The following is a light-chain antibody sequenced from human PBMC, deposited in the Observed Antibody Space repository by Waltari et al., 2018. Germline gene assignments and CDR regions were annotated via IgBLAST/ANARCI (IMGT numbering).Light chain of an antibody. Sequence: DIQMTQFPSTLSASVGDTITITCRASQSISNYLAWYQQKPGKAPKHLIYKASSSGSGVPSRFSGSGSGTEFTLTISSLQPDDFATYYCQQYNTYSSFGQGTKLEIK. J-gene: IGKJ2*03. V-gene: IGKV1-5*03. CDR3: QQYNTYSS. CDR2: KAS. CDR1: QSISNY.